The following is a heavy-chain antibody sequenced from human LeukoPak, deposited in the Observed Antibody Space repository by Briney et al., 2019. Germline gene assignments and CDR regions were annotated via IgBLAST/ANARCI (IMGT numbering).Heavy chain of an antibody. D-gene: IGHD4-17*01. Sequence: GGSLRLSCVGSGFTFSSYAMLWVRQAPGKGLECGSAINGTAYTTRYGESVKARFTVSRDNSKSTLYLHMINLRAEDAAVYYCAMDPIGDYPGAFDFWGQGTLVTVSS. V-gene: IGHV3-23*01. CDR1: GFTFSSYA. CDR2: INGTAYTT. CDR3: AMDPIGDYPGAFDF. J-gene: IGHJ3*01.